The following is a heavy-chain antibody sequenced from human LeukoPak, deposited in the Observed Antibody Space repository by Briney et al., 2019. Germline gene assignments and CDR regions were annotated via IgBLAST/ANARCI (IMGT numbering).Heavy chain of an antibody. V-gene: IGHV3-23*01. D-gene: IGHD1-26*01. CDR3: AKPTGGGIVGATGLGDY. CDR1: GFTFSSYA. CDR2: ISGSGGST. Sequence: GGSLRLSCAASGFTFSSYAMSWVRQAPGKGLEWVSAISGSGGSTYYADSVKGRFTIPRDNSKNTLYLQMNSLRAEDTAVYYCAKPTGGGIVGATGLGDYWGQGTLVTVSS. J-gene: IGHJ4*02.